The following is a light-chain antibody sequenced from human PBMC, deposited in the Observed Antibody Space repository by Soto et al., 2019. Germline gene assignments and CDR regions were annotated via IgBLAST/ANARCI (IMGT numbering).Light chain of an antibody. Sequence: QSALTQPASLSGSPGQSITISCTGTSSDIGAYDYVSWFQQHPGKAPKLMISEVNNRPSGVSNRLSGSKSGNTAYLTISGLQVEDEAEYFCSSFTTTSTHVFGTGTKVTVL. CDR2: EVN. CDR3: SSFTTTSTHV. V-gene: IGLV2-14*01. J-gene: IGLJ1*01. CDR1: SSDIGAYDY.